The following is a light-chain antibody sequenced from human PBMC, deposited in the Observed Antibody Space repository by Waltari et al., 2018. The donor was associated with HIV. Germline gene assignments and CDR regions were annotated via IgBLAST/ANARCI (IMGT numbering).Light chain of an antibody. J-gene: IGKJ2*01. Sequence: EIVMTQSPGILSVSPGESATLSCRASQNVNRGLAWYQQRPGQSPRLLIFSTSTRAIGVPARFSGSGFGTEFTLTISSLQSEDFGVYYCQQYYGKSPMYTFGQETKVEIK. V-gene: IGKV3-15*01. CDR2: STS. CDR3: QQYYGKSPMYT. CDR1: QNVNRG.